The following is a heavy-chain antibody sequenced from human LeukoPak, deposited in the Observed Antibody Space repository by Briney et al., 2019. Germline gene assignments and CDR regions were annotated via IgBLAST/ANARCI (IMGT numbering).Heavy chain of an antibody. CDR1: GYTFTTYG. D-gene: IGHD1-1*01. J-gene: IGHJ4*02. CDR3: ARDQLEYYFDY. Sequence: ASVKVSCKASGYTFTTYGISWVRQAPGQGLEWMGWISAYNGNTNYAQKFQGRVTMTTDTYTNTAYMELRSLRSDDTAVYYCARDQLEYYFDYWGQGTLVTVSS. CDR2: ISAYNGNT. V-gene: IGHV1-18*01.